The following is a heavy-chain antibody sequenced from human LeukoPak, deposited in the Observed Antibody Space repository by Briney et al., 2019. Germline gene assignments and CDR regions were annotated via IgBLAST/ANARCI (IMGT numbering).Heavy chain of an antibody. V-gene: IGHV1-46*01. CDR3: ARGKFEQWLVLYFQH. Sequence: ASVKVSCKASGYIFTSYYMHWVRQAPGQGLEWMGIINPSGGSTSYAQKFQGRVTMTRDTSISTAYMELSRLRSDDTAVYYCARGKFEQWLVLYFQHWGQGTLVTVSS. CDR1: GYIFTSYY. D-gene: IGHD6-19*01. J-gene: IGHJ1*01. CDR2: INPSGGST.